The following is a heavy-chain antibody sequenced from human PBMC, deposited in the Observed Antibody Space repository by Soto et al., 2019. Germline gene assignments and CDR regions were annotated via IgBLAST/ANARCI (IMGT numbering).Heavy chain of an antibody. CDR3: ARLERVYYYDSSGYYDGDYFDY. J-gene: IGHJ4*02. Sequence: GSLRLSCAASGFTFSSYWMSWVRQAPGKGLEWVANIKQDGSEKYYVDSVKGRFTISRDNAKNSLYLQMNSLRAEDTAVYYCARLERVYYYDSSGYYDGDYFDYWGQGTLVTVSS. D-gene: IGHD3-22*01. CDR2: IKQDGSEK. V-gene: IGHV3-7*01. CDR1: GFTFSSYW.